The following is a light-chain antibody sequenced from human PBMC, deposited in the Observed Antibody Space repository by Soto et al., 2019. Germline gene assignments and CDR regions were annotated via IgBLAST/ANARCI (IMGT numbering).Light chain of an antibody. V-gene: IGLV2-8*01. CDR3: SSYAGRNNYV. Sequence: QSVLTQPPSASGSPGQSVTISCTGISSDVGDYNYVSWYQQHPGKAPKLMVYEVNKRPSGVPDRFSGSKSGNTASLTVSGLQAEDEADYYCSSYAGRNNYVFGTGTRSPS. J-gene: IGLJ1*01. CDR2: EVN. CDR1: SSDVGDYNY.